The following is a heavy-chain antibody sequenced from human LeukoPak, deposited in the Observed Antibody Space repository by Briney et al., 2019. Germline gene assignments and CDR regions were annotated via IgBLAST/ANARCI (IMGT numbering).Heavy chain of an antibody. CDR2: IYNSWTT. D-gene: IGHD6-19*01. CDR1: GGSISSGDYY. J-gene: IGHJ4*02. V-gene: IGHV4-61*02. Sequence: TPSETLSLTCTVSGGSISSGDYYWSWIRQPAGKGLEWIGRIYNSWTTNYNPSLKSRVTISVDTSKNQFSLKLTSVTAADTAVYYCARGKVVAGTPGQNSWDNWGQGILVTVSS. CDR3: ARGKVVAGTPGQNSWDN.